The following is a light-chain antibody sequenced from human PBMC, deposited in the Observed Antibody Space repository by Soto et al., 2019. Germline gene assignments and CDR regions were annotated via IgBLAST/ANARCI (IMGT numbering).Light chain of an antibody. Sequence: EIVLTQSPGTLSLSPGESATLSCRASQSILSSYLAWYQQKPGQSPRLLIYGASSRATGIQDRFSGDGSGTDFTLKLSGLEPEDFAVYYCQQYGLSPLTFGGGTKVEI. CDR1: QSILSSY. CDR2: GAS. CDR3: QQYGLSPLT. V-gene: IGKV3-20*01. J-gene: IGKJ4*01.